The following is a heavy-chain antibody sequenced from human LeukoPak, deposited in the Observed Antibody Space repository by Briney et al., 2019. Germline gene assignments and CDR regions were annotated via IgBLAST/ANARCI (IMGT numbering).Heavy chain of an antibody. D-gene: IGHD6-13*01. V-gene: IGHV4-59*12. J-gene: IGHJ6*03. CDR3: ARESRSWDYYYYYYMDV. Sequence: SETLSLTCTVSGGSISSYYWSWIRQPPGKGLERIGYIYYSGSTNYNPSLKSRVTISVDTSKNQFSLKLTSVTAADTAVYYCARESRSWDYYYYYYMDVWGKGTTVTVSS. CDR2: IYYSGST. CDR1: GGSISSYY.